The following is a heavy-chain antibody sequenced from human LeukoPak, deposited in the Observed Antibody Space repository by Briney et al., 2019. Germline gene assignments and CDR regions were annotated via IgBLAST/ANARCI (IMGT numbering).Heavy chain of an antibody. Sequence: GGSLRLSCAASGFTFSNYGMHWVRQAPGKGLEWVAVIRYDGTNKYYADSVRGRFTISRDNSKNTLYLQMNSLRADDTAVYYCARDPGDYVGNDAFDIWGQGTMVTVSS. V-gene: IGHV3-33*01. CDR3: ARDPGDYVGNDAFDI. D-gene: IGHD4-17*01. CDR1: GFTFSNYG. CDR2: IRYDGTNK. J-gene: IGHJ3*02.